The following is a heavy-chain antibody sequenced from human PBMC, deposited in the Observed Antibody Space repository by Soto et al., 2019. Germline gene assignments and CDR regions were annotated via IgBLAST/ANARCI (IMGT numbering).Heavy chain of an antibody. CDR2: INHSGST. CDR3: ARGRGSSSPHRRLYYYYGMDV. D-gene: IGHD6-6*01. V-gene: IGHV4-34*01. Sequence: SETLSLTCAVYGGSFSGYYWSWIRQPPGKGLEWIGEINHSGSTNYNPSLKSRVTISVDTSKNQFSLKLSSVTAADTAVYYCARGRGSSSPHRRLYYYYGMDVWGQGTTVT. J-gene: IGHJ6*02. CDR1: GGSFSGYY.